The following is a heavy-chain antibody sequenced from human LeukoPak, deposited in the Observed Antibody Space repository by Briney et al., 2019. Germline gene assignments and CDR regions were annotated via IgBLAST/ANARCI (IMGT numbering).Heavy chain of an antibody. CDR1: GFTVSKNY. J-gene: IGHJ4*02. D-gene: IGHD3-16*02. Sequence: GGSLRLSCAASGFTVSKNYMSWVRQPAGKGLAGVSVFYSGDSTYYADSVKGRFIISRHNSKNTVYLQMNSLRPEDTALYYGARAPRGLSAPFDYWGQGTLVTVSS. V-gene: IGHV3-53*04. CDR2: FYSGDST. CDR3: ARAPRGLSAPFDY.